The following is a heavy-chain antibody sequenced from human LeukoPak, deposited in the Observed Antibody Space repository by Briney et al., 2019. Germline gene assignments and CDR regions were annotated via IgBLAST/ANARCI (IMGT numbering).Heavy chain of an antibody. Sequence: SETLSLTCTVSGGSISSYYWSWIRQPPGKGLEWIGYIYYSGSTNYNPSLKSRVTISVDTSKNQFSLKLSSVTAADTAVYYCARGVAATPIGWFDPWGQGTLVTVSS. J-gene: IGHJ5*02. CDR1: GGSISSYY. CDR3: ARGVAATPIGWFDP. CDR2: IYYSGST. V-gene: IGHV4-59*01. D-gene: IGHD2-15*01.